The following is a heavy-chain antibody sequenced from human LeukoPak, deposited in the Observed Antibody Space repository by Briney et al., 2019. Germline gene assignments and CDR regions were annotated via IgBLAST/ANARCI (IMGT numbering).Heavy chain of an antibody. Sequence: GASVKVSCKASGYTFTGYYMHWVRQAPGQGLEWMGWINPNSGGTNYAQKFQGRVTMTRDTSISTAYMELSRLRSDDTAVYYCAVKYYDSSGYFPYWGQGTLVTVSS. CDR3: AVKYYDSSGYFPY. CDR2: INPNSGGT. J-gene: IGHJ4*02. CDR1: GYTFTGYY. V-gene: IGHV1-2*02. D-gene: IGHD3-22*01.